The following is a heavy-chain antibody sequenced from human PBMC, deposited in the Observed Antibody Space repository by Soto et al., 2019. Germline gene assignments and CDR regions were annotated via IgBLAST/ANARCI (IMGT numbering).Heavy chain of an antibody. J-gene: IGHJ6*02. CDR1: GYTFISYD. Sequence: ASVKVSCKASGYTFISYDINWVRQATGQGLEWMGWMNPNSGNTGYAQKFQGRVTMTRNTSISTAYMELSSLRSEDTAVYYCARWPDGYYYYGMDVWGQGTTVTVSS. CDR2: MNPNSGNT. CDR3: ARWPDGYYYYGMDV. V-gene: IGHV1-8*01.